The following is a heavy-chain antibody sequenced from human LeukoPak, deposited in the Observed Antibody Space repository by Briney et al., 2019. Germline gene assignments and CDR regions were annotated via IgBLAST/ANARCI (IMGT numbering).Heavy chain of an antibody. D-gene: IGHD3-22*01. V-gene: IGHV3-33*01. CDR2: IWYDGSNK. J-gene: IGHJ3*02. CDR1: GSTFSSYG. Sequence: PGGSLRLSCAASGSTFSSYGMHWVRQAPGKGLEWVAVIWYDGSNKYYADSVKGRFTISRDNSKNTLYLQMNSLRAEDTAVYYCARDGRTTYYYDSSGYAFDIWGQGTMDTVSS. CDR3: ARDGRTTYYYDSSGYAFDI.